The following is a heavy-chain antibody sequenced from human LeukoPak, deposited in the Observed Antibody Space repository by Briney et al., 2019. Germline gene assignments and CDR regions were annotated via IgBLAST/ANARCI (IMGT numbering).Heavy chain of an antibody. CDR2: ISYDGSNK. V-gene: IGHV3-30-3*01. Sequence: GRSLRLSCAASGFTFSSYAMHWVRQAPGKGLEWVAVISYDGSNKYYADSVKGRFTISRDNSKNTLYLQMNSLRAEDTAVYYCARSYGSGSYPFDYWGQGTLVTVSS. CDR1: GFTFSSYA. CDR3: ARSYGSGSYPFDY. J-gene: IGHJ4*02. D-gene: IGHD3-10*01.